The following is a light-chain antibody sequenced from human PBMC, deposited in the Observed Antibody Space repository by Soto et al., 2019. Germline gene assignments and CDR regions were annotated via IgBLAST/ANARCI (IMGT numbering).Light chain of an antibody. CDR1: SSDVGAYNY. V-gene: IGLV2-8*01. CDR2: EVT. CDR3: TSYLGNDIWV. Sequence: QSALTQHPSASGSPGQSVTISCTGTSSDVGAYNYVSWYQQYPGKAPKLMIYEVTKRPSGVPDRFSGSKSGNTASLTVSGLQAEDEADYYCTSYLGNDIWVFGGGTKVTVL. J-gene: IGLJ3*02.